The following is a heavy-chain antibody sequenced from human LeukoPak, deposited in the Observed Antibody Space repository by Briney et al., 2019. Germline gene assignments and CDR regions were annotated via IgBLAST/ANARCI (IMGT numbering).Heavy chain of an antibody. CDR2: ISSSSSTI. J-gene: IGHJ3*01. D-gene: IGHD3-10*01. V-gene: IGHV3-48*02. CDR1: GSTFSSYS. Sequence: GRSLTLSCAASGSTFSSYSTNWDRQAPGKGLEWDSYISSSSSTIYYADAVKGRFTISRDNAKNTLYLQMNSLRDEDTAVYYCARDRGEGDDRLWFGELAPLGHWGQGTMVTVSS. CDR3: ARDRGEGDDRLWFGELAPLGH.